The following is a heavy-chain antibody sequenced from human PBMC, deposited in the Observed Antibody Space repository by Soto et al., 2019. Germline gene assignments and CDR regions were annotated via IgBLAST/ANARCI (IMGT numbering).Heavy chain of an antibody. CDR3: ARLPPSITMIVGDFDWFDP. Sequence: PVESQKISCNGSGYSLTSYWIGWVRQMPGKGLEWMGIIYPGDSDTRYSPSFQGQVTISADKSISTAYLQWSSLKASDTAMYYCARLPPSITMIVGDFDWFDPWGQGTLVTVSS. CDR2: IYPGDSDT. D-gene: IGHD3-22*01. V-gene: IGHV5-51*01. CDR1: GYSLTSYW. J-gene: IGHJ5*02.